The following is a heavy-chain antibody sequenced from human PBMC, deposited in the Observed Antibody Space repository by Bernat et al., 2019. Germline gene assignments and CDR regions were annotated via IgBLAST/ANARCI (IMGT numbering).Heavy chain of an antibody. CDR2: ISGRGGST. V-gene: IGHV3-23*01. J-gene: IGHJ6*02. D-gene: IGHD4-17*01. CDR1: GFTFSSYA. Sequence: EVQLLESGGGLVQPGGSLRLSCAASGFTFSSYAMSWVRQAPGKGLEWVSAISGRGGSTYYADSVKGRFTISRDNSKNTLYLQMSSLRAEDTAVYDCATGSAGYYYYGMDVWGQGTTVTVSS. CDR3: ATGSAGYYYYGMDV.